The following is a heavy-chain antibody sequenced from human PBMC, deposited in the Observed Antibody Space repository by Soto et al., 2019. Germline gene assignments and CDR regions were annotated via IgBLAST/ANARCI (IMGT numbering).Heavy chain of an antibody. V-gene: IGHV3-23*01. Sequence: EVQVLESGGGSVQPGGSLRLSCAASGFTFSNFAMSWVRHAPGQGLEWVSEISGSTGTTYYADSVKGRFIISRDNSKNMVHLQMNSLRAEDTAVDYCAKDTISSPYYMDVWGKGTTVTVSS. CDR3: AKDTISSPYYMDV. J-gene: IGHJ6*03. CDR1: GFTFSNFA. CDR2: ISGSTGTT. D-gene: IGHD2-2*01.